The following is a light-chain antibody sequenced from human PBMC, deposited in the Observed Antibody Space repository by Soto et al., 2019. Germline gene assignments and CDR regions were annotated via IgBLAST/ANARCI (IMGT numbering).Light chain of an antibody. CDR3: LQGTHWPLT. CDR1: QSLLYSDGNTY. Sequence: VVMTQSPLSLPVTLGQPASISCSSSQSLLYSDGNTYLTWFQQRPGQSPRRLIYKISNRDSGVPDRFSGSGSGTDFTLKINRVEAEDVGIYYCLQGTHWPLTFGQGTRLEIK. J-gene: IGKJ5*01. CDR2: KIS. V-gene: IGKV2-30*01.